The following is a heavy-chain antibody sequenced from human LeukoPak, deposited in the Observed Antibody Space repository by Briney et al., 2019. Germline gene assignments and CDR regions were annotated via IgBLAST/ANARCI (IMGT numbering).Heavy chain of an antibody. J-gene: IGHJ4*02. Sequence: GGSLRLSCSASGFTFSSYSMNWVRQAPGKGLEWVSSITSGTTYIYYADSVRGRFTVSRDNAKNSLYLQMNSLRAEDTAVYYCARWPYSSSYYFDYWGQGTLVTVSS. CDR2: ITSGTTYI. CDR3: ARWPYSSSYYFDY. CDR1: GFTFSSYS. V-gene: IGHV3-21*01. D-gene: IGHD6-6*01.